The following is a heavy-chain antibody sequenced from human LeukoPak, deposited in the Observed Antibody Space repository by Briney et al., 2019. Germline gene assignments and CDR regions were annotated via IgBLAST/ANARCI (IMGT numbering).Heavy chain of an antibody. Sequence: GASVKVSCKASVYTFTSYYMHWVRQTPGQGLEWMGWINPNSGGTKYAQKFQGRFTMTRDTSVSTAYVELSSLRSDDAAVYYCARDFPCSSASCYDYWGQGTLVTVSS. CDR2: INPNSGGT. D-gene: IGHD2-15*01. CDR1: VYTFTSYY. V-gene: IGHV1-2*02. CDR3: ARDFPCSSASCYDY. J-gene: IGHJ4*02.